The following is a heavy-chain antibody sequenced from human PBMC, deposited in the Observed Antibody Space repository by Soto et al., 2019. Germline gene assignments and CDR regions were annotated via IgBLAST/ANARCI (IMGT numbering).Heavy chain of an antibody. J-gene: IGHJ4*02. V-gene: IGHV3-15*01. D-gene: IGHD3-3*01. CDR3: TTEVASDRFLKGY. Sequence: PGGSLRLSCAASGFIFSNAWMSWVRQAPGKGLEWVGRIKSKTNRGTRDYAAPVKGRFTISRDDSKNTLYLQMNGLKTEDAAINYFTTEVASDRFLKGYRAQRTPVTGSS. CDR2: IKSKTNRGTR. CDR1: GFIFSNAW.